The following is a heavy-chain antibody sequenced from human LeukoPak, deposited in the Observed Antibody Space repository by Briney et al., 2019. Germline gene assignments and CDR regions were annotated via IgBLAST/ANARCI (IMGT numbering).Heavy chain of an antibody. D-gene: IGHD2-2*02. CDR2: IYDSGST. CDR3: ARGPRGYCSSTSCYTEPWFDP. V-gene: IGHV4-59*01. J-gene: IGHJ5*02. CDR1: GVSISSYY. Sequence: PSESLSLTCTVSGVSISSYYLSWIRQPPGKGLEWIGYIYDSGSTNYNPSLKSRVTISVDTSKNQISLKLSSVTAADTAVYYCARGPRGYCSSTSCYTEPWFDPWGQGTLVTVSS.